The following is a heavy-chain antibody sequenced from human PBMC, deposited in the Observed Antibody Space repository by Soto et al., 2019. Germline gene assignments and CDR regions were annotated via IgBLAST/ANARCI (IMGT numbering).Heavy chain of an antibody. CDR3: ARAYDSSGYYLSY. V-gene: IGHV1-18*01. Sequence: QVQLVQSGAEVKKPGASVKVSCKASGYTFTSYGISWVRQAPGQGLEWMGWISAYNGNTNYAQKLQGRVTMTTDTAPSTVYMELRSLRYDDTAVYYCARAYDSSGYYLSYWGQGTLVTVSS. D-gene: IGHD3-22*01. J-gene: IGHJ4*02. CDR1: GYTFTSYG. CDR2: ISAYNGNT.